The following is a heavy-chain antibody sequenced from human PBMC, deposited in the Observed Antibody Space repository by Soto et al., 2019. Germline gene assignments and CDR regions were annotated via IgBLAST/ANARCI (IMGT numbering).Heavy chain of an antibody. Sequence: SQTLSLTCAISGDSVSSNTASWNWIRQSPSRGLEWLGRTYFRSKWYNDYAVSVKSRIIINPDTSNNQFSLQLNSVTPEDTAVYLCAKGENIGPKTGYAFDHWGQGIMVTVSS. CDR2: TYFRSKWYN. V-gene: IGHV6-1*01. J-gene: IGHJ4*02. D-gene: IGHD5-12*01. CDR1: GDSVSSNTAS. CDR3: AKGENIGPKTGYAFDH.